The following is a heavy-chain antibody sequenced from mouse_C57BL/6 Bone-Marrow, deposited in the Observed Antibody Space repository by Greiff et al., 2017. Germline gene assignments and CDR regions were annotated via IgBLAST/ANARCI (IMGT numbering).Heavy chain of an antibody. CDR1: GYTFTSYD. CDR2: IYPRDGST. D-gene: IGHD1-1*01. J-gene: IGHJ1*03. CDR3: ARLDCDSSGGDWYFDV. V-gene: IGHV1-85*01. Sequence: VKLMESGPELVKPGASVKLSCKASGYTFTSYDINWVKQRPGQGLEWIGWIYPRDGSTKYNEKFKGKATLTVDTSSSTAYMELHRLTSADSAFYFCARLDCDSSGGDWYFDVWGTGTTVTVSS.